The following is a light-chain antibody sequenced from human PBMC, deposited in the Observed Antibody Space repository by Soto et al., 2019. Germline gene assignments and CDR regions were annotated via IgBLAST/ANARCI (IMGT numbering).Light chain of an antibody. CDR3: SSYTSSSTYV. CDR1: SSDVGGYNC. J-gene: IGLJ1*01. CDR2: EVS. Sequence: QSVLTQPASVSGSPGQSITISCTGTSSDVGGYNCVSWYQQHPDKAPKLMIYEVSNRPSGVSNRFSGSKSGNTASLTISGLQAEDEADYYCSSYTSSSTYVFGTGTKV. V-gene: IGLV2-14*01.